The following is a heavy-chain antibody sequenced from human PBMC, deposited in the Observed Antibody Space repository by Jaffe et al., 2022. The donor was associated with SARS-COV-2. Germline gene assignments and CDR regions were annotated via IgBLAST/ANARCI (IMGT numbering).Heavy chain of an antibody. CDR1: GFTFSSYG. CDR3: AKVVDTAIFGGFDS. V-gene: IGHV3-30*18. CDR2: ISYDGSNK. Sequence: QVQLVESGGGVVQPGRSLRLSCAASGFTFSSYGMHWVRQAPGKGLEWVAVISYDGSNKYYADSVKGRFTISRDNSKNTLYLQMNSLRAEDTAVYYCAKVVDTAIFGGFDSWGQGTLVTVSS. D-gene: IGHD5-18*01. J-gene: IGHJ4*02.